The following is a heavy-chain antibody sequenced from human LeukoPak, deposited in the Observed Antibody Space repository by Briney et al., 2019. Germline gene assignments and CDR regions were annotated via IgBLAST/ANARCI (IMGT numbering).Heavy chain of an antibody. CDR1: GFTFSSYG. CDR2: ISYDGSNI. D-gene: IGHD1-1*01. V-gene: IGHV3-30*18. J-gene: IGHJ4*02. CDR3: VKDTPTTGYHLDS. Sequence: GGSLRLSCAASGFTFSSYGMHWVRQAPGKGLEWVAVISYDGSNINYAESVKGRFTISRDNSKNTLYLQMNSLRAEDTAVYYCVKDTPTTGYHLDSWGQGTLVTVSS.